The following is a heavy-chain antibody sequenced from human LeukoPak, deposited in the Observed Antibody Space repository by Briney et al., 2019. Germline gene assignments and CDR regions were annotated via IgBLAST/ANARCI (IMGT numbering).Heavy chain of an antibody. Sequence: PGGSLRLSCAASGFTFSTYAMSWVRQAPGKGLEWVSAISSSVGHTYYADSVKGRFTNSRDNSKNTLYLQMNSLRTEDTAVYYCAKAPPNTYDSSGGPLDYWGQGTLVTVSS. CDR2: ISSSVGHT. V-gene: IGHV3-23*01. CDR1: GFTFSTYA. CDR3: AKAPPNTYDSSGGPLDY. D-gene: IGHD3-22*01. J-gene: IGHJ4*02.